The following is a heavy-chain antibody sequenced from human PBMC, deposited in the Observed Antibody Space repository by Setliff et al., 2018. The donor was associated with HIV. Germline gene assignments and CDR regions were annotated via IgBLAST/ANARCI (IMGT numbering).Heavy chain of an antibody. D-gene: IGHD6-13*01. CDR1: GGPISSHY. V-gene: IGHV4-59*11. Sequence: SETLSLTCTVSGGPISSHYWSWVRQTPGKGLEWIGSISYSGSTNHNPSLKSRVTISIDTSKNQFSLKLTSVTSADTAVYFCARGLSSPFATGLWGQGTLVTVSS. CDR3: ARGLSSPFATGL. CDR2: ISYSGST. J-gene: IGHJ4*02.